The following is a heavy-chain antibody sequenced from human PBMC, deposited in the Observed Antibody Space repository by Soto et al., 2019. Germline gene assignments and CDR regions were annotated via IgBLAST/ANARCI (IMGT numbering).Heavy chain of an antibody. CDR3: ARGVGSGSYFKQYNWFDP. V-gene: IGHV3-23*01. CDR2: ISGSGGST. CDR1: GFTFSSYA. J-gene: IGHJ5*02. D-gene: IGHD3-10*01. Sequence: GGSLRLSCAASGFTFSSYAMSWVRQAPGKGLEWVSAISGSGGSTYYADSVKGRFTISRDNSKNTLYLQMNSLRAEDTAVYYCARGVGSGSYFKQYNWFDPWGQGTLVTVSS.